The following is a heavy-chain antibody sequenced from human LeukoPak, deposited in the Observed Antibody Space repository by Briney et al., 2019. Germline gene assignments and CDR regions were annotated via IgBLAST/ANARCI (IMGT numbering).Heavy chain of an antibody. CDR1: GYSFTSYW. D-gene: IGHD6-13*01. V-gene: IGHV5-51*01. J-gene: IGHJ4*02. CDR2: IYPSDSDT. Sequence: GEPLKISCQGSGYSFTSYWIGWVRQMPGKGLEWMGIIYPSDSDTRYSPSFQGQVSISADKSISTAYLQWISLKASDTAMYYCARFGSNWYGGFDYWGQGTLVTVCS. CDR3: ARFGSNWYGGFDY.